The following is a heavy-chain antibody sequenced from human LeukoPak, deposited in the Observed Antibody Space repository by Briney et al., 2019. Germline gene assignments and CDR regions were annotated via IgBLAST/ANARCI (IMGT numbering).Heavy chain of an antibody. D-gene: IGHD3-16*01. J-gene: IGHJ4*02. CDR1: GGTFSSYA. Sequence: ASVKVSCKASGGTFSSYAISWVRQAPGQGLEWMGGIIPIFGTANYAQKFQGRVTITADESTSTAYMELSSLRSEDTAVYYCARDGHRLGADYYFDYWGQGTLVTVSS. CDR2: IIPIFGTA. V-gene: IGHV1-69*13. CDR3: ARDGHRLGADYYFDY.